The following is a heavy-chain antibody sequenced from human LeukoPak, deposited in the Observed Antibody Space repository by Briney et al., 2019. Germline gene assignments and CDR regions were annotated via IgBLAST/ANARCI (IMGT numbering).Heavy chain of an antibody. CDR3: ARGGATQYNY. Sequence: GGSLRLSCAASRFTSSSYWMSWVRQAPGKGLEWVGNVKHDGSEKSYVDSVKDRFTISRDNAKNSLYLQMNSLRAEDTAVYYCARGGATQYNYWGQGTLVTVSS. V-gene: IGHV3-7*01. D-gene: IGHD3-10*01. CDR1: RFTSSSYW. J-gene: IGHJ4*02. CDR2: VKHDGSEK.